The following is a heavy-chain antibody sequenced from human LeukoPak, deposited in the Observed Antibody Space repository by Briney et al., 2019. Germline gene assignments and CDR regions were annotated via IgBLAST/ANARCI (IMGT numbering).Heavy chain of an antibody. CDR3: ARIHSAYANS. CDR1: GASISSSSYY. J-gene: IGHJ4*02. CDR2: LYYSGTP. D-gene: IGHD5-12*01. V-gene: IGHV4-39*06. Sequence: SETLSLTCSVSGASISSSSYYWGWIRQPPGKGLEWIGSLYYSGTPYYNPSLKSRVTMSLDTSKNQFPLRLSSVTAADTAVYYCARIHSAYANSWGQGTLVSVSS.